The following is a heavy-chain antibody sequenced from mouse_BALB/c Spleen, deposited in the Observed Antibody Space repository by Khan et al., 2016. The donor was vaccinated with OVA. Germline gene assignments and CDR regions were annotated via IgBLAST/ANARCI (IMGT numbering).Heavy chain of an antibody. CDR3: ARQVYPGYFDV. CDR1: GFSLTSYG. V-gene: IGHV2-6-1*01. Sequence: LEESGPGPVAPSQSLSITCTISGFSLTSYGVHWVRQPAGKGLEWLVVIWSDGRTTYNSALQSRLSISKDNSKSQVFLKVNSLQTDDTAIYYCARQVYPGYFDVWGAGTTVTVSS. D-gene: IGHD2-1*01. J-gene: IGHJ1*01. CDR2: IWSDGRT.